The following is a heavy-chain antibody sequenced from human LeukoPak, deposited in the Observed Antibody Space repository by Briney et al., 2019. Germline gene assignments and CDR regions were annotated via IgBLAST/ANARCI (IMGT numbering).Heavy chain of an antibody. CDR1: GGSISSGGHY. Sequence: SETLSLTCTVSGGSISSGGHYWSWIRQHPGKGLEWIGYIYYSGSTHYNPSLKSRVTISVDTSKSQFSLKLSSVTAADTAVYYCARESIEAAQNWFDPWGQGTLVTVSS. CDR3: ARESIEAAQNWFDP. CDR2: IYYSGST. V-gene: IGHV4-31*03. D-gene: IGHD6-13*01. J-gene: IGHJ5*02.